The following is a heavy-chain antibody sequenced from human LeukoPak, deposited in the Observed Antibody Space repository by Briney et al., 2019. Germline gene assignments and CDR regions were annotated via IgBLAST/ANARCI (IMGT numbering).Heavy chain of an antibody. CDR2: IYYTGTT. Sequence: PSETLSLTCTVSDGSISSHYWTWIRQPPGKGLEWIGYIYYTGTTNYNPSLKSRATISVDTSKNQFSLRLSSVTAADTAVYYCARGGVYFDYWGQGTLVTVSS. CDR1: DGSISSHY. CDR3: ARGGVYFDY. D-gene: IGHD3-16*01. V-gene: IGHV4-59*11. J-gene: IGHJ4*02.